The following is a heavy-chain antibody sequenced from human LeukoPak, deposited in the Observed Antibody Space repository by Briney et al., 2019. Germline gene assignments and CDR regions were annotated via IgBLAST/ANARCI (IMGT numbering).Heavy chain of an antibody. CDR3: ARGQVPTARGYNWFDP. CDR1: GWSFNDYY. Sequence: SETLSLTCAVYGWSFNDYYWNWVRQPPGKGLEWIGEINARGDTNYNPSLKSRVTISVDSSKNQFSLTLTSMIAADTAIYYCARGQVPTARGYNWFDPWGQGTLVTVSS. V-gene: IGHV4-34*01. J-gene: IGHJ5*02. CDR2: INARGDT. D-gene: IGHD2-2*01.